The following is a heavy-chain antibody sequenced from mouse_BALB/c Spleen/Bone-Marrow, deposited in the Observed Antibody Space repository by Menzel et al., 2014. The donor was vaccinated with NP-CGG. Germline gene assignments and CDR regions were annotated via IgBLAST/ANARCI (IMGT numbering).Heavy chain of an antibody. CDR3: VRGIYGNYVDYFYF. D-gene: IGHD2-1*01. CDR2: INGNGGST. Sequence: EVMLVESGGGLVQPGGSLKLSCAASGFTFSNYGMSWVRQAPDKRLELVATINGNGGSTYYPDSVKGRFTISRDTAKNTLYLQMSSLKSEETAMYYCVRGIYGNYVDYFYFWGQGTTLTVSS. V-gene: IGHV5-6-3*01. J-gene: IGHJ2*01. CDR1: GFTFSNYG.